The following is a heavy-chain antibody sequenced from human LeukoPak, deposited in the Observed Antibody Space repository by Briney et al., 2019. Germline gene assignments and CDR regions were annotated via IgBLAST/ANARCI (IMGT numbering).Heavy chain of an antibody. Sequence: GRSLRLSCAASGFTFDDYAMHWVRQAPGKGLEWVSGISWNSGSIGYADSVKGRFTISRDNAKNSLYLQMNSLRAEDTAVYYCARDKYCSGGSCYSGSKFGPWGQGTLVTVSS. J-gene: IGHJ5*02. CDR3: ARDKYCSGGSCYSGSKFGP. D-gene: IGHD2-15*01. V-gene: IGHV3-9*01. CDR1: GFTFDDYA. CDR2: ISWNSGSI.